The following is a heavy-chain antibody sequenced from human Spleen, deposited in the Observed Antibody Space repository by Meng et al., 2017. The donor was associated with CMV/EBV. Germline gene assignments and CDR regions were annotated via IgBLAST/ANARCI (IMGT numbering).Heavy chain of an antibody. Sequence: GGSLRLSCAASGYTFTSYDINWVRQATGQGLEWMGWMNPNSGNTGYAQKFQGRVTITRNTSISTAYMELSSLRSEDTAVYYCARAPTMIFGAEIDWFDPWGQGTLVTVSS. CDR1: GYTFTSYD. V-gene: IGHV1-8*03. J-gene: IGHJ5*02. D-gene: IGHD3/OR15-3a*01. CDR3: ARAPTMIFGAEIDWFDP. CDR2: MNPNSGNT.